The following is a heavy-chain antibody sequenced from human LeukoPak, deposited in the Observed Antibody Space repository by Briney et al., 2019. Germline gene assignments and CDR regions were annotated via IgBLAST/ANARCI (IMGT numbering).Heavy chain of an antibody. D-gene: IGHD5-18*01. J-gene: IGHJ4*02. CDR3: AGGYSYGPTDFDY. Sequence: ASVKASCKASGGTFSSYAISWVRQAPGQGLEWMGGIIPIFGTANYAQKFQGRVTITADESTSTAYMELSSLRSEDTAVYYCAGGYSYGPTDFDYWGQGTLVTVSS. V-gene: IGHV1-69*13. CDR1: GGTFSSYA. CDR2: IIPIFGTA.